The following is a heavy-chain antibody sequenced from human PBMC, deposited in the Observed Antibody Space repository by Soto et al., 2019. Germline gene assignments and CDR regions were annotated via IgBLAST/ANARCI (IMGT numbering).Heavy chain of an antibody. V-gene: IGHV3-15*01. Sequence: GSLRLSCAASGFTFSNAWVSWVRQAPGKGLEWVGRFKSKTDGGTTDYAAPVKGRFTISRDDSKNTLYLQMNSLKTEDTAVYYCTTGVSYSSSSGSSRYYYYMDVWGKGTTVTVSS. CDR1: GFTFSNAW. CDR2: FKSKTDGGTT. CDR3: TTGVSYSSSSGSSRYYYYMDV. D-gene: IGHD6-13*01. J-gene: IGHJ6*03.